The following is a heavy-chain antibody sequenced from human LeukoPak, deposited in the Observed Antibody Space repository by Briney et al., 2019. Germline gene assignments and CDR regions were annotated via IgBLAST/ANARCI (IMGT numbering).Heavy chain of an antibody. CDR1: GFAFSNYG. D-gene: IGHD6-13*01. V-gene: IGHV3-33*01. Sequence: GGSLRLSCAASGFAFSNYGMHWVRQAPGKGLEWVAVIWFDGSDKYYVDSVKGRFTISRDNSKNTLSLQMNSLRAEDTAVYYCARYRAAPNYFDFWGQGTLVTVSS. CDR3: ARYRAAPNYFDF. J-gene: IGHJ4*02. CDR2: IWFDGSDK.